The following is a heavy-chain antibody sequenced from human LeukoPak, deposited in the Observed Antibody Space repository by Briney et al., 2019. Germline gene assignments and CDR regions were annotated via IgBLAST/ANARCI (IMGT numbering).Heavy chain of an antibody. V-gene: IGHV3-23*01. CDR1: GFTFSSYA. CDR2: ISGSGGST. CDR3: AKNGEVLSWFDP. J-gene: IGHJ5*02. D-gene: IGHD3-10*01. Sequence: GGSLRLSCAASGFTFSSYAMSWVRQAPGKGLEWVSTISGSGGSTYYADSVKGRFTISRDNSKNTLYLQMNSLRAEDTAVYSCAKNGEVLSWFDPWGQGTLVTVSS.